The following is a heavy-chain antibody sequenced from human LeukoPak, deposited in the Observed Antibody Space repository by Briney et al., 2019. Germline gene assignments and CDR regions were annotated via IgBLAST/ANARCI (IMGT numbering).Heavy chain of an antibody. J-gene: IGHJ5*02. CDR1: GYTLTDYY. Sequence: GASVKVSCKASGYTLTDYYMHWVRQAPGQGLEWMGRINPNSGGTNYAQKFQGRVTMTRDTSISTVYMELSRLRSDDTAVYYCARVKNDPSGNQIDPWGQGTLVTVSS. V-gene: IGHV1-2*06. CDR3: ARVKNDPSGNQIDP. CDR2: INPNSGGT. D-gene: IGHD1-1*01.